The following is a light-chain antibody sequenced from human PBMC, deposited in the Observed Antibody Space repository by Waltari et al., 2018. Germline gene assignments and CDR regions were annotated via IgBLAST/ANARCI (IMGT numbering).Light chain of an antibody. V-gene: IGKV3-15*01. CDR3: QHYNDWPPWT. CDR1: QHINMN. CDR2: GAS. Sequence: DIALTQSPATLSLSPGERATLSCRASQHINMNLAWYQQKPGQAPRLLFYGASTRESGVPARFSGSGSGTEFTLTISSLQSEDFGLYYCQHYNDWPPWTFGQGTRVE. J-gene: IGKJ1*01.